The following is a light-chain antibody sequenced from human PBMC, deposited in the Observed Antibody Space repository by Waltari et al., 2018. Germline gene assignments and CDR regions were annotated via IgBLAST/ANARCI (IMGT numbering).Light chain of an antibody. CDR1: SSDGGGYNY. CDR3: CSYVGSNIYWV. J-gene: IGLJ3*02. Sequence: QSALTQPRSVSGSPGQSVTISCTGTSSDGGGYNYVSWYQQPPDKAPKLIIYDINKRPSGVPDRFSGSKSGNTASLTISGLQAEDEADYYCCSYVGSNIYWVFGGGTKLTVL. CDR2: DIN. V-gene: IGLV2-11*01.